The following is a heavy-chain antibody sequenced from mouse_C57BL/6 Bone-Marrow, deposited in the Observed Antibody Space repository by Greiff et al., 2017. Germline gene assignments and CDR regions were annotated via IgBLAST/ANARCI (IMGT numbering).Heavy chain of an antibody. CDR1: GFTFSSYA. J-gene: IGHJ1*03. CDR3: ARARLRYWYFDV. D-gene: IGHD2-4*01. CDR2: ISDGGSYT. Sequence: EVHLVESGGGLVKPGGSLKLSCAASGFTFSSYAMSWVRQTPEKRLEWVATISDGGSYTYYPDNVKGRFTISRDNAKNNLYLQMSHLKSEDTAMXYCARARLRYWYFDVWGTGTTVTVSS. V-gene: IGHV5-4*01.